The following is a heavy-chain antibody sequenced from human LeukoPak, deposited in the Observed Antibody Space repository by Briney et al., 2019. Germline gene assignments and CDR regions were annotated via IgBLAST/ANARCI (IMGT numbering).Heavy chain of an antibody. Sequence: ASVKVSCKASGYTFTGYYMHWVRQAPGQGLEWMGWINPNSGGTNYAQKFQGWVTMTRDTSISTAYMELSRLRSDDTAVYYCARDNCSGGSCYSNFDYWGQGTLVTVSS. V-gene: IGHV1-2*04. J-gene: IGHJ4*02. CDR1: GYTFTGYY. CDR2: INPNSGGT. D-gene: IGHD2-15*01. CDR3: ARDNCSGGSCYSNFDY.